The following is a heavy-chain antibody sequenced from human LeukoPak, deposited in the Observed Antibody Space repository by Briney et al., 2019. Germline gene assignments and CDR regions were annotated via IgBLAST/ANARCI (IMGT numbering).Heavy chain of an antibody. V-gene: IGHV3-7*01. Sequence: GGSLRLSCAASGFTFSSYWMSWVRQAPGKGLEWVANIKQDGSEKYYVDSVKGRFTISRDNAKNSLYLQMNSLRAEDTAVYYCARSTMVRGVIYGNDYWGQGALVTVSS. J-gene: IGHJ4*02. CDR2: IKQDGSEK. D-gene: IGHD3-10*01. CDR3: ARSTMVRGVIYGNDY. CDR1: GFTFSSYW.